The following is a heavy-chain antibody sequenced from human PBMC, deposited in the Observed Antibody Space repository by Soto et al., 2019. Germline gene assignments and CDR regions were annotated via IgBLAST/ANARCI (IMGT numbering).Heavy chain of an antibody. CDR2: MNPNSGDT. Sequence: QVPLVQSGAEVKKPGASVKVSCKASGYTFSDHDINWVRQATGQGPEWLGWMNPNSGDTDYAQNFQGRVTMTRDNSIRTAYMELSSLRSEDTAVYYCARVGGNWNDDYFDYWGQGTLVTVSS. CDR1: GYTFSDHD. D-gene: IGHD1-1*01. V-gene: IGHV1-8*01. CDR3: ARVGGNWNDDYFDY. J-gene: IGHJ4*02.